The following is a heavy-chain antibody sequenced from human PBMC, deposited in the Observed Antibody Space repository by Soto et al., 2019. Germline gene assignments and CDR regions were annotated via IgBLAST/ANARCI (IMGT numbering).Heavy chain of an antibody. Sequence: PSETLSLRCPVSGCSISSSSYYWGWIRQPPGKGLEWIGSIYYSGSTYYSPSLKSRVTISVDTSKNQFSLKLSSVTAADTAVYYCARQSRYYGSGSYYPREDYWGQGTLVPVPS. CDR1: GCSISSSSYY. CDR3: ARQSRYYGSGSYYPREDY. J-gene: IGHJ4*02. V-gene: IGHV4-39*01. CDR2: IYYSGST. D-gene: IGHD3-10*01.